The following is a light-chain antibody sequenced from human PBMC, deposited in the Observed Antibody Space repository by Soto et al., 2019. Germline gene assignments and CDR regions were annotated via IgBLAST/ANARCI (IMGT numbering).Light chain of an antibody. CDR1: QSISTY. CDR3: QQSYTTPFT. J-gene: IGKJ3*01. V-gene: IGKV1-39*01. Sequence: DIQMTQSTSSLSASVGDRVTVTCRASQSISTYLYWYQQKPGKAPKLLIYAASSLETGVPSRFSGSGSGTDFTLTISSLQPEDFAPYFCQQSYTTPFTFGPGTKVDIK. CDR2: AAS.